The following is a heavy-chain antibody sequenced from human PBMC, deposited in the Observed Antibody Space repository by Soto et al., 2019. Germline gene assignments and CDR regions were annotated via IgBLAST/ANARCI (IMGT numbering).Heavy chain of an antibody. CDR1: GYTFTRYT. J-gene: IGHJ5*02. V-gene: IGHV1-3*01. CDR3: ARGIATGQLDP. Sequence: SVKVSCNASGYTFTRYTMNWVRQAPGQRLEWMGWINPDNGNTKSSQKFQDRVIITRDTSASTAYMDLSSLRSEDTAVYYCARGIATGQLDPWGQGTLITFYS. CDR2: INPDNGNT. D-gene: IGHD2-15*01.